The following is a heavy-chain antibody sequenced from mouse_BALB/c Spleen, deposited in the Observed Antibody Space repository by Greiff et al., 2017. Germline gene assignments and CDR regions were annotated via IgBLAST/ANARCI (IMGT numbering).Heavy chain of an antibody. CDR2: IDPANGNT. CDR3: ASGMGLKGLAY. D-gene: IGHD1-3*01. Sequence: VQLQQSGAELVKPGASVKLSCTASGFSIKDTYMHWVKQRPEQGLEWIGRIDPANGNTKYDPKFQGKATITADTSSNTAYLQLSSLTSEDTAVYYCASGMGLKGLAYWGQGTLVTVSA. V-gene: IGHV14-3*02. J-gene: IGHJ3*01. CDR1: GFSIKDTY.